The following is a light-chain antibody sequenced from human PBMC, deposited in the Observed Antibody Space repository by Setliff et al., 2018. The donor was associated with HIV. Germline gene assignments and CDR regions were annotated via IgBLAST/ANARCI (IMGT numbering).Light chain of an antibody. CDR3: AAWDDSLNGVV. J-gene: IGLJ2*01. V-gene: IGLV3-1*01. CDR2: EDT. Sequence: SYALTQPPSVSVSPGQTASITCSGDELGGKYACWYQQKPGQAPVLVIYEDTNRPSGIPERFSGSSSGNTATQTISGTQAMDEADYYCAAWDDSLNGVVFGGGTQLTVL. CDR1: ELGGKY.